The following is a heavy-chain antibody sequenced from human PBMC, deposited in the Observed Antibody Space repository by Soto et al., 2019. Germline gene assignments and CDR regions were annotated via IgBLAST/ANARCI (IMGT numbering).Heavy chain of an antibody. J-gene: IGHJ5*02. CDR2: IIPIFGTA. V-gene: IGHV1-69*01. D-gene: IGHD2-2*01. CDR1: GGTFSSYA. Sequence: QVQLVQSGAEVKKPGSSVKVSCKASGGTFSSYAISWVRQAPGQGLEWMGGIIPIFGTANYAQKFQGRVTITADESTSPAYMELSSLRSEDTAVYYCARTGSDIVVVPESPPGWFDPWGQGTLVTVSS. CDR3: ARTGSDIVVVPESPPGWFDP.